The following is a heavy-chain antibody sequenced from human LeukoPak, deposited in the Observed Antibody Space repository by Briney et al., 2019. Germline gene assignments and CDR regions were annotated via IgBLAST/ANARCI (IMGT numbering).Heavy chain of an antibody. D-gene: IGHD3-16*01. J-gene: IGHJ5*02. V-gene: IGHV4-30-4*08. CDR2: IYYSGST. CDR3: ARVLRSRKWFDP. CDR1: GGSFSGYY. Sequence: SETLSLTCAVYGGSFSGYYWSWIRQPPGKGLEWIGYIYYSGSTYYNPSLKSRVTISVDTSKNQFSLKLSSVTAADTAVYYCARVLRSRKWFDPWGQGTLVTVSS.